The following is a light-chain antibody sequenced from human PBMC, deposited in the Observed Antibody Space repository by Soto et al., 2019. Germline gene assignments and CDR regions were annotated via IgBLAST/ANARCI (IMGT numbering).Light chain of an antibody. CDR3: CSYAGSSTFV. V-gene: IGLV2-23*03. J-gene: IGLJ2*01. Sequence: QSVLTQPASVSGSPGQSITISCTGSSSDVGNYNLVSWYQQHPAKAPKLMIYEGSRRPSGVSNRFSGSKSGNTASLTISGLQAEDEADYYCCSYAGSSTFVFGGGTKVTVL. CDR1: SSDVGNYNL. CDR2: EGS.